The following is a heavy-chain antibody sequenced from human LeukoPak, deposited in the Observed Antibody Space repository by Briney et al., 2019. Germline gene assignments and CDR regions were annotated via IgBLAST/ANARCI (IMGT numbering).Heavy chain of an antibody. CDR2: IYYSGST. D-gene: IGHD6-6*01. V-gene: IGHV4-61*08. Sequence: SETLSLTCTVSGGSISSGGYYWSWIRQHPGKGLEWIGYIYYSGSTSYNPSLKSRVTISIDTSKTQFSLKLSSVTAADTAVYYCARDGDAYSSSGNNWFDPWGQGTLVTVSS. J-gene: IGHJ5*02. CDR1: GGSISSGGYY. CDR3: ARDGDAYSSSGNNWFDP.